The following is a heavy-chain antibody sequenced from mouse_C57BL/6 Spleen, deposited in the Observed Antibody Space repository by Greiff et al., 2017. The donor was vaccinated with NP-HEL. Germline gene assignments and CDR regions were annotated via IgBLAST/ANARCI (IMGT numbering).Heavy chain of an antibody. CDR1: GFTFSSYA. V-gene: IGHV5-9-1*02. CDR3: TRDPDSNYVYWYFDV. Sequence: EVQVVESGEGLVKPGGSLKLSCAASGFTFSSYAMSWVRQTPEKRLEWVAYISSGGDYIYYADTVKGRFTISRDNARNTLYLQMSSLKSEDTAMYYCTRDPDSNYVYWYFDVWGTGTTVTVSS. CDR2: ISSGGDYI. J-gene: IGHJ1*03. D-gene: IGHD2-5*01.